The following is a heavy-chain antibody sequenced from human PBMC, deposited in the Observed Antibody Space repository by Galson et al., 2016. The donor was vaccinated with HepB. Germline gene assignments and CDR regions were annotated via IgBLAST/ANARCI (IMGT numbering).Heavy chain of an antibody. Sequence: SLRLSCAASGFTFTDYAMTWVRQAPVKGLEWVSTTSGSGGSTYYADSVKGRFTISRDNAKNTLYLQMDSLRAEDTAVYYCAKAGYGSSPGCYFDSWGQGTLVTVSS. V-gene: IGHV3-23*01. D-gene: IGHD2-2*01. CDR2: TSGSGGST. CDR1: GFTFTDYA. CDR3: AKAGYGSSPGCYFDS. J-gene: IGHJ4*02.